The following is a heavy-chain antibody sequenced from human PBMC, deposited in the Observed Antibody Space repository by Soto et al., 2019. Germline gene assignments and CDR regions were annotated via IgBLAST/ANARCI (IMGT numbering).Heavy chain of an antibody. V-gene: IGHV3-15*01. CDR3: TTAYLTTSGYYFDY. CDR1: GFTFSNAW. Sequence: PGGSLRLSCAASGFTFSNAWMSWFRQAPGKGLEWVGRIKSKTDGGTTDYAAPVKGRFTISRDDSKNTLYLQMNSLKTEDTAVYYCTTAYLTTSGYYFDYWGQGTLVTVSS. D-gene: IGHD3-10*01. CDR2: IKSKTDGGTT. J-gene: IGHJ4*02.